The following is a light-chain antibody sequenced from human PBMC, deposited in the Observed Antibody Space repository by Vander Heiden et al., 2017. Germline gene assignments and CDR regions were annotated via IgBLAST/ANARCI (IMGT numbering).Light chain of an antibody. CDR1: QSVSSY. CDR3: QQRSNWPLT. CDR2: DAS. J-gene: IGKJ4*01. V-gene: IGKV3-11*01. Sequence: EIVLTQSPATLSLSPGERATLSCRASQSVSSYLAWYQQKPGQAPRLLIYDASNRATRIPARFSGSGSGTDFTLTIISLEPEDFAVYYCQQRSNWPLTFGGGTKVEIK.